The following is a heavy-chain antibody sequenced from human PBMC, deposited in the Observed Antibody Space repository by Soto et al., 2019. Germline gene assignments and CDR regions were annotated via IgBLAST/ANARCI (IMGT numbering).Heavy chain of an antibody. D-gene: IGHD6-19*01. CDR1: GFTFSSSW. Sequence: EVQLVESGGGLVQPGGSLRLSCAASGFTFSSSWMHWVRQAPGKGLVWVSRINSDGSSTSYADSVKGRFTISRDNDKNTLYLQMNSLRAEDTSLYYCESWAGETFDYWGQGTLVTVSS. J-gene: IGHJ4*02. CDR3: ESWAGETFDY. V-gene: IGHV3-74*01. CDR2: INSDGSST.